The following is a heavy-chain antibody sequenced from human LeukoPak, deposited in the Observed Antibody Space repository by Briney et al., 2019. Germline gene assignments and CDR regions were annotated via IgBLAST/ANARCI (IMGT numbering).Heavy chain of an antibody. Sequence: PGESLRLSCAASGFSFSTYEMNWVRQAPGKGLEWVSYISYSGSSINYADSVKGRFTISRDNAKNSLYLQMNSLRAEDTAVYYCARDYLELRRGDYYYGMDVWGQGTTVTVAS. CDR1: GFSFSTYE. J-gene: IGHJ6*02. D-gene: IGHD1-7*01. V-gene: IGHV3-48*03. CDR3: ARDYLELRRGDYYYGMDV. CDR2: ISYSGSSI.